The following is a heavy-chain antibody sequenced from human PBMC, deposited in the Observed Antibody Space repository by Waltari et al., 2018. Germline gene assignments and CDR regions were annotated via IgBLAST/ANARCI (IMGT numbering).Heavy chain of an antibody. J-gene: IGHJ1*01. CDR1: GFTFSSYG. D-gene: IGHD3-22*01. Sequence: QVQLVESGGGVVQPGRSLRLSCAASGFTFSSYGMHWVRQAPGKGLEWVAVIWYDGSNKYYADSVKGRFTISRDISKNTLYLQMNSLRGEDTAVYYCARDGGLHYDSSGSSEYLQDWGQGTLVTVSS. CDR3: ARDGGLHYDSSGSSEYLQD. V-gene: IGHV3-33*08. CDR2: IWYDGSNK.